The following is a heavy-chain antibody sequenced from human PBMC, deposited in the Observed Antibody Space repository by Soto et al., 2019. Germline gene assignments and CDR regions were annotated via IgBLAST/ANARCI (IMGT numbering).Heavy chain of an antibody. V-gene: IGHV4-30-2*01. D-gene: IGHD3-16*01. CDR2: IYHSGRT. Sequence: PSETLSLTCTVSGGSISSGGYSWSWIRQPPGKGLEWIGYIYHSGRTYYNPSLKSRVTISVDRSKNQFSLKLSSVTAADAAVYYCARGGGNPFQSLGYGMDVWGQGTTVTVSS. CDR3: ARGGGNPFQSLGYGMDV. CDR1: GGSISSGGYS. J-gene: IGHJ6*02.